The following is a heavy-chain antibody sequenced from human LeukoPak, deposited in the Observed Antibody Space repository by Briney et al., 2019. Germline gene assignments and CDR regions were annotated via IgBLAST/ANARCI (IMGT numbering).Heavy chain of an antibody. CDR1: GGSISSGGYS. CDR3: ARYYYDSSGYYDDAFDI. D-gene: IGHD3-22*01. CDR2: IYYTGST. J-gene: IGHJ3*02. Sequence: SETLSLTCTVSGGSISSGGYSWSWIRQHPGKGLEWIGYIYYTGSTYYNPSLKSRVTISLDTSKNHFSLKLSSVTAADTAVYYCARYYYDSSGYYDDAFDIWGQGTMVTVSS. V-gene: IGHV4-31*03.